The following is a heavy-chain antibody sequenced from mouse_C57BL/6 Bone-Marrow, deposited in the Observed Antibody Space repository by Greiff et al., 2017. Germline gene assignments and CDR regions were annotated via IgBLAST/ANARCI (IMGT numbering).Heavy chain of an antibody. V-gene: IGHV1-81*01. CDR1: GYTFTSYG. CDR3: ARFAYYSNYLYYAMDY. Sequence: VQLQQSGAELARPGASVKLSCKASGYTFTSYGISWVKQRPGQGLEWIGEIYPRSGNTYYNEKFKGKATLTADKSSSPAYMELRSLTSEDSAVYFCARFAYYSNYLYYAMDYWGQGTSVTVSS. D-gene: IGHD2-5*01. CDR2: IYPRSGNT. J-gene: IGHJ4*01.